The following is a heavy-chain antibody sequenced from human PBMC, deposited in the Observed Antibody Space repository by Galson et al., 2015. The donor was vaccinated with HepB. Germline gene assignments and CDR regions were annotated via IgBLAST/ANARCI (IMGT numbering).Heavy chain of an antibody. CDR3: ARVDFWSGHGLREYYFDY. Sequence: SLRLSCAASGFTFSSYSMNWVRQAPGKGLEWVSYISGISSTIYYADSVKGRFTISRDNAKNSLYLQMNSLRAEDTAVYFCARVDFWSGHGLREYYFDYWGQGTLVTVSS. V-gene: IGHV3-48*01. CDR2: ISGISSTI. D-gene: IGHD3-3*01. J-gene: IGHJ4*02. CDR1: GFTFSSYS.